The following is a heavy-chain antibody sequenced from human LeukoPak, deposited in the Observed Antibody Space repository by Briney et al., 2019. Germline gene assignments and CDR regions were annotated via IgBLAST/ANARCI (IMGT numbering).Heavy chain of an antibody. D-gene: IGHD6-19*01. J-gene: IGHJ3*02. CDR2: ISGSGGST. V-gene: IGHV3-23*01. CDR3: AKDLGYSSGWYFGAFDI. CDR1: GFTFSSYA. Sequence: GGSLRLSCAASGFTFSSYAMSWVRQAPGKGLEWVSAISGSGGSTYYADSVKGRFTISRDNSKNTLYLQMNSLRAEDTAVYYCAKDLGYSSGWYFGAFDIWGQGTMFTVSS.